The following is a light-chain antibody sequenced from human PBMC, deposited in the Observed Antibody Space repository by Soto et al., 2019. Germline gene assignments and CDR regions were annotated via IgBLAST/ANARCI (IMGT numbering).Light chain of an antibody. CDR3: HHSYITPPA. V-gene: IGKV1-39*01. Sequence: DVQLTQSPSSLSASVGDRVTITCRASQNIDIYLNWYQQKPGSPPTLLLYTTSRLQSGVATRFSGSGAGTDCTLTISHLHPEDFATYSCHHSYITPPAFGQGTKVGIK. CDR1: QNIDIY. J-gene: IGKJ2*01. CDR2: TTS.